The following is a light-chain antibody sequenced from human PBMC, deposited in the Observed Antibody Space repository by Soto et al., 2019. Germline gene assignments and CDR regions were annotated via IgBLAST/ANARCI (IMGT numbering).Light chain of an antibody. CDR1: QDISSY. Sequence: DIQLTQSPSFLSASVGDRVTVTCRASQDISSYLAWYQQHPGKAPKLLIYAASTLQRGVPSNFSGSGSGTEFTLTISSLQPEDFAVYYCQQHANWPLTFGGGTKVDIK. J-gene: IGKJ4*01. V-gene: IGKV1-9*01. CDR2: AAS. CDR3: QQHANWPLT.